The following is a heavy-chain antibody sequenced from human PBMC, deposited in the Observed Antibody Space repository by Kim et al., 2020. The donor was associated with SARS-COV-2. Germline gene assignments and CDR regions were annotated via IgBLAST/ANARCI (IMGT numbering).Heavy chain of an antibody. J-gene: IGHJ4*02. CDR3: ARGWLRSGFNY. CDR1: GDSVSINSAA. D-gene: IGHD5-12*01. CDR2: TFYTSRWYR. V-gene: IGHV6-1*01. Sequence: SQTLSLTCAISGDSVSINSAASNWIRQSPSRGLEWLGRTFYTSRWYRDYAVSVKSRITINPDTSKNQFSLQLNSVTPEDTAVYYCARGWLRSGFNYWGQGTLVTVAS.